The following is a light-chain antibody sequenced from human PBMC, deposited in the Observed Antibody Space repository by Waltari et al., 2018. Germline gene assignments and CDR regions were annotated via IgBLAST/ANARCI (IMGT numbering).Light chain of an antibody. Sequence: DIQMTQSPSTLSASVGDRVTITCRASTRTSRWLAWYQHKPGKAPKLLIYADSSLQNGVPSRFSGRGSDTEFTLTISSLQPDDFATYYCQQYKGYSGTFGQGTKVEIK. CDR1: TRTSRW. J-gene: IGKJ1*01. CDR3: QQYKGYSGT. CDR2: ADS. V-gene: IGKV1-5*01.